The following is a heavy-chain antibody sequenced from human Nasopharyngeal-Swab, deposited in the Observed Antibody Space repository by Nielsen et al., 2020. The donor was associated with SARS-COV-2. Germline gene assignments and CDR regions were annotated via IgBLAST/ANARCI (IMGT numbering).Heavy chain of an antibody. J-gene: IGHJ4*02. Sequence: WIRQPPGKGPEWIGYIYYSGSTNYNPSLKSRVTISVDTSKNQFSLKLSSVTAADTAVYYCARGGLGVYDSSGYYYLTYWGQGTLVTVSS. V-gene: IGHV4-59*01. CDR2: IYYSGST. CDR3: ARGGLGVYDSSGYYYLTY. D-gene: IGHD3-22*01.